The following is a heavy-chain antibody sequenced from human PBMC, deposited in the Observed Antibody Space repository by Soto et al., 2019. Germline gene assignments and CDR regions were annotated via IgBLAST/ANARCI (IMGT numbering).Heavy chain of an antibody. J-gene: IGHJ4*02. CDR3: ARDKMGNYFDY. CDR2: INPSGGST. V-gene: IGHV1-46*01. Sequence: ASVKAAYKAAGYTFTSYYMHWVRQAPGQGLEWMGIINPSGGSTSYAQKFQGRVTMTRDTSTSTVYMELSSLRSEDTAVYYCARDKMGNYFDYWGQGTLVTVSS. D-gene: IGHD1-26*01. CDR1: GYTFTSYY.